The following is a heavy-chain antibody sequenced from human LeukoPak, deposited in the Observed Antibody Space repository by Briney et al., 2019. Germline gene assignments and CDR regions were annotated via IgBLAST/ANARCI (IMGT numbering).Heavy chain of an antibody. V-gene: IGHV3-66*01. Sequence: GGSLRLSCAVSGVTVNSNYMNWVRQAPGKGLEWVSILYSGGNAYYADSVRGRFTISRDNSKNTLYLQMNSLRAEDTALYYCAKGSGSSGRDYFDYWGQGTLVTVSA. CDR1: GVTVNSNY. D-gene: IGHD6-19*01. CDR2: LYSGGNA. CDR3: AKGSGSSGRDYFDY. J-gene: IGHJ4*02.